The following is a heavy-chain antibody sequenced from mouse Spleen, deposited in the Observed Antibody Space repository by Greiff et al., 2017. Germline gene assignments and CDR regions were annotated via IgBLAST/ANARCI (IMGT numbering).Heavy chain of an antibody. Sequence: QVQLQQPGAELVKPGASVKMSCKASGYTFTSYWITWVKQRPGQGLEWIGDIYPGSGSTNYNEKFKSKATLTVDTSSSTAYMQLSSLTSEDSAVYYCARGGGDYLYAMDYWGQGTSVTVSS. D-gene: IGHD2-13*01. CDR3: ARGGGDYLYAMDY. V-gene: IGHV1-55*01. CDR1: GYTFTSYW. J-gene: IGHJ4*01. CDR2: IYPGSGST.